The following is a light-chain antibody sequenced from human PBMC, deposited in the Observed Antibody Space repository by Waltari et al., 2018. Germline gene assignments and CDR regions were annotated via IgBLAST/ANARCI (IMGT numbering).Light chain of an antibody. V-gene: IGLV2-11*01. CDR3: CSYAGSYTPWV. Sequence: QSALPQPRSVSGSPGQSVPIPCTGTSRDVGGDNYVAWYEQHPGKAPKRMIYDVKKRPSGVPDRFSGSKSGNTASLTISGLQTEDEADYYCCSYAGSYTPWVFGGGTKLTVL. J-gene: IGLJ3*02. CDR1: SRDVGGDNY. CDR2: DVK.